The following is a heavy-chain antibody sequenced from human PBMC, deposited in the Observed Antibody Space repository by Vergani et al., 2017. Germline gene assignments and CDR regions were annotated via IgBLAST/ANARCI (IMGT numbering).Heavy chain of an antibody. V-gene: IGHV3-30*02. CDR2: IRYDGSKR. J-gene: IGHJ1*01. Sequence: QVQLVESVGGVVQPGGSLRLSCIASGFNFRIYGMHWVRQAPGKGLEWVAFIRYDGSKRFYGDSVRGRFTISRDNSQTTVFLQMNSLRADDSAVYYCTKAGQYDSDNFHDSWGQGALVTVSS. D-gene: IGHD3-22*01. CDR1: GFNFRIYG. CDR3: TKAGQYDSDNFHDS.